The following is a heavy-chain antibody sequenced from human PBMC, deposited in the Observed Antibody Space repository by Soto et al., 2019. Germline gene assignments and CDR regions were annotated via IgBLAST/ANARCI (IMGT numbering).Heavy chain of an antibody. CDR3: ARVFRVYSGSWYPLDY. D-gene: IGHD6-13*01. V-gene: IGHV3-11*06. J-gene: IGHJ4*02. Sequence: PGGSLRLSCAASGFTFSDYYMSWIRQAPGKGLEWVSYISSSSSYTNYADSVRGRFTISRDNAKNSLYLQMNSLRAEDTAVYYCARVFRVYSGSWYPLDYWGQGTLVTVSS. CDR2: ISSSSSYT. CDR1: GFTFSDYY.